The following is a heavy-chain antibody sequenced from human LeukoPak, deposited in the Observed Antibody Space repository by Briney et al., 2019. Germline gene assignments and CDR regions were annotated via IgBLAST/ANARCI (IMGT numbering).Heavy chain of an antibody. V-gene: IGHV3-7*01. J-gene: IGHJ4*02. Sequence: KSGGSLRLSCAASGFTSSSYWMSWVRQAPGKGLEWVANIKQDGSDKFYVDSVKGRFTISRDNARNSLYLQMNSLRAEDTAVYYCARERGWHHFDYWGQGTLVTVSS. CDR1: GFTSSSYW. CDR2: IKQDGSDK. CDR3: ARERGWHHFDY. D-gene: IGHD6-19*01.